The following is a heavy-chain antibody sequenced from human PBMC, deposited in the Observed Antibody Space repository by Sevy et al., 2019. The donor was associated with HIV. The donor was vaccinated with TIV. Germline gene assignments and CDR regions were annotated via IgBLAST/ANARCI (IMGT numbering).Heavy chain of an antibody. D-gene: IGHD4-17*01. V-gene: IGHV3-21*01. CDR2: ISSSSSYI. CDR1: GFTFSSYS. J-gene: IGHJ4*02. CDR3: ARDAMTTVTDY. Sequence: GGSLRLSCAASGFTFSSYSMNWVRQAPGKGLEWVSSISSSSSYIYYGDSVKGRFTISRDNAKNSLYLQMNSLRAEDTAVYYCARDAMTTVTDYWGQGTLVTVSS.